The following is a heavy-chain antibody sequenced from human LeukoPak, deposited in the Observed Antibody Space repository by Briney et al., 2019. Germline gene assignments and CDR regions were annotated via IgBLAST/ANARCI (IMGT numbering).Heavy chain of an antibody. Sequence: GGSLRLSCAASGFTFSDTWMHWVRQAPGEGLVWVSRIRSDGSDTRYAESVKGRFTISRDNAKNSLYLQMNSLRAEDTAVYYCARDRRGYYGSGSYYNKADYFYYYMDVWGKGTTVTVSS. D-gene: IGHD3-10*01. CDR1: GFTFSDTW. CDR2: IRSDGSDT. V-gene: IGHV3-74*01. J-gene: IGHJ6*03. CDR3: ARDRRGYYGSGSYYNKADYFYYYMDV.